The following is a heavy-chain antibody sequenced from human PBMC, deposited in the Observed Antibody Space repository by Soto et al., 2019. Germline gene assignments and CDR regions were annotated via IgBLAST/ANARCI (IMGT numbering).Heavy chain of an antibody. CDR3: ATEIYGSYYGMDV. Sequence: QLQLQESGPGLVKPSETLSPTCTVSGGSISSRSYYWGWIRQPPGKGLEGGGSIYYSGSTYYNPSLKSRVTLSVDTSKNQSSLKLSSVTAADTAVYYCATEIYGSYYGMDVWGQGTKVTV. CDR1: GGSISSRSYY. CDR2: IYYSGST. J-gene: IGHJ6*02. V-gene: IGHV4-39*01. D-gene: IGHD1-26*01.